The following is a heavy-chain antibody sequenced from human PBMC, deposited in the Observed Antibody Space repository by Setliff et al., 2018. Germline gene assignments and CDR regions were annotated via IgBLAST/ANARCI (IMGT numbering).Heavy chain of an antibody. Sequence: SETLSLTCTVYGGSFSDYYWGWVRQPPGKGLEWIGEINHSGSTNYIPSLKSRLTISVATFENHFSLKLNFLTAADTAVYYCARVTNWGLDLRFDPWGQGILVT. D-gene: IGHD7-27*01. J-gene: IGHJ5*02. CDR3: ARVTNWGLDLRFDP. V-gene: IGHV4-34*01. CDR2: INHSGST. CDR1: GGSFSDYY.